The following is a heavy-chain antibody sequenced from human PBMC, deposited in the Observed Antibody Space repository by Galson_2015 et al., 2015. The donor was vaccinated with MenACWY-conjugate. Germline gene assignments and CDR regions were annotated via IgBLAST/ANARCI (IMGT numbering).Heavy chain of an antibody. D-gene: IGHD3-10*02. CDR2: TYFKSKWYT. Sequence: AISGGSVSGNNAAWNWIRQSPSRGLEWLGGTYFKSKWYTDYAASVKRRLTINPDTSKNLLSLQLNSVTPEDTAVYYCAREVMFSRNFYAIDYWGQGTRVTVSS. CDR1: GGSVSGNNAA. J-gene: IGHJ4*02. CDR3: AREVMFSRNFYAIDY. V-gene: IGHV6-1*01.